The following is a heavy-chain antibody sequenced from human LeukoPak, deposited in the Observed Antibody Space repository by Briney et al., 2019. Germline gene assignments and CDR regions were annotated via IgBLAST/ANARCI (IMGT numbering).Heavy chain of an antibody. CDR2: TSSSSSTI. J-gene: IGHJ6*03. D-gene: IGHD3-10*01. CDR3: ARDSSSDYYYYYYMDV. Sequence: GGSLRLSCAASGFTFSSYSMNWVRQAPGKGLEWVSYTSSSSSTIYYADSVKGRFTISRDNAKNSLYLQMNSLRAEDTAVYYCARDSSSDYYYYYYMDVWGKGTTVTVSS. V-gene: IGHV3-48*04. CDR1: GFTFSSYS.